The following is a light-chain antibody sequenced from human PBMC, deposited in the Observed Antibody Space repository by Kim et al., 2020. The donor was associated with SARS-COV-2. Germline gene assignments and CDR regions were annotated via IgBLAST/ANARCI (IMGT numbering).Light chain of an antibody. CDR1: GLGDKF. V-gene: IGLV3-1*01. J-gene: IGLJ3*02. CDR2: QDT. Sequence: SYELTQPPSLSVSPGQTATITCSGSGLGDKFAFWYQQKPGQSPVLVIYQDTRWPSGIPERFSGSNSGNTATLTISGTQAMDAADYYCQAWDSSAGVFGGG. CDR3: QAWDSSAGV.